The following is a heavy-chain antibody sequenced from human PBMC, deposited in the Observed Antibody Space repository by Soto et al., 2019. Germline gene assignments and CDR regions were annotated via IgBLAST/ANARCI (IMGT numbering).Heavy chain of an antibody. CDR2: IYYSGST. V-gene: IGHV4-59*01. CDR3: ARDGSSGGSCYDY. Sequence: SETLSLTYTVSGGSISSYYWSWIRQPPGKGLEWIGYIYYSGSTNYNPSLKSRVTISVDTSKNQFSLKLSSVTAADTAVYYCARDGSSGGSCYDYWGQGTLVTVSS. CDR1: GGSISSYY. D-gene: IGHD2-15*01. J-gene: IGHJ4*02.